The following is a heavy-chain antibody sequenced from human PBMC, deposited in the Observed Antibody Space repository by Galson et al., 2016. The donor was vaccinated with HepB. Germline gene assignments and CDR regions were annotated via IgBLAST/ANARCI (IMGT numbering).Heavy chain of an antibody. V-gene: IGHV3-23*01. D-gene: IGHD3-16*01. CDR3: AKDIRCSVTGWGKLDAFDV. Sequence: SLRLSCAASGFTFNNYALNWVRQAPGKGLEWVSAISIRSDSTFYADSVKGRFMIFRDNSKNTVYLQMNTLRVDDTATYYCAKDIRCSVTGWGKLDAFDVWGQGTMVTVSS. J-gene: IGHJ3*01. CDR2: ISIRSDST. CDR1: GFTFNNYA.